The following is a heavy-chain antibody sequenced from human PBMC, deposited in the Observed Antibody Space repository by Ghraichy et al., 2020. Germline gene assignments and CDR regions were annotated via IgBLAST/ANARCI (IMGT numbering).Heavy chain of an antibody. CDR2: INHSGST. J-gene: IGHJ5*02. V-gene: IGHV4-34*01. CDR1: GGSFSGYY. Sequence: SETLSLTCAVYGGSFSGYYWSWIRQPPGKGLEWIGEINHSGSTNYNPSLKSRVTISVDTSKNQFSLKLSSVTAADTAVYYCARGLTSRSTMVRGVPWIAGTYNWFDPWGQGTLVTVSS. D-gene: IGHD3-10*01. CDR3: ARGLTSRSTMVRGVPWIAGTYNWFDP.